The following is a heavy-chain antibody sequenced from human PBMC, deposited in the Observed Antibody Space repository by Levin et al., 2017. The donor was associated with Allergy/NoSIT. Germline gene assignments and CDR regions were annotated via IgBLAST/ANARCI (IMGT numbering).Heavy chain of an antibody. V-gene: IGHV2-5*02. D-gene: IGHD3-10*01. CDR1: GFSLNTENMG. CDR3: ARRIMVRGILANYWFFDF. Sequence: SGPTLVKPTQTLTLTCTVSGFSLNTENMGVGWIRQPPGKALEWLALVYWDDEKLYSPSLRSRLSVTRDTSKNQDVLTMTDMDPADTASYYCARRIMVRGILANYWFFDFWGRGTLVTVSS. J-gene: IGHJ2*01. CDR2: VYWDDEK.